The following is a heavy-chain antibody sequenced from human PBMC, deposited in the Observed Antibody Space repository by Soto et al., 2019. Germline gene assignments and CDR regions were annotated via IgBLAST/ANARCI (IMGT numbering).Heavy chain of an antibody. CDR3: ARCVGGSMYDNSGKYDS. CDR1: GFTFSSNG. Sequence: QVQLVESGGGVVQPGRSLRLTCAASGFTFSSNGMHWVSQAPGKGLEWVALVAYDGSKTYYGDSVRGRFTISRDNSENTLYLQMNGLRAEDTAVYYCARCVGGSMYDNSGKYDSWGQGTLVTVSS. D-gene: IGHD3-22*01. J-gene: IGHJ5*01. CDR2: VAYDGSKT. V-gene: IGHV3-30*03.